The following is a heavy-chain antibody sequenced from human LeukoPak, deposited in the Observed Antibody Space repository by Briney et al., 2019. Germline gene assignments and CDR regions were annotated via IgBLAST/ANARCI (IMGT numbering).Heavy chain of an antibody. CDR2: IYTSGST. V-gene: IGHV4-4*07. CDR3: ARVKIMDIVVVPAARYFDY. CDR1: GGSISSYY. D-gene: IGHD2-2*03. Sequence: PSETLSLTCTVSGGSISSYYWSWVRQPAGKGLEWIGRIYTSGSTNYNPSLKSRVTMSVDTSKNQFSLKLSSVTAADTAVYYCARVKIMDIVVVPAARYFDYWGQGTLVTVSS. J-gene: IGHJ4*02.